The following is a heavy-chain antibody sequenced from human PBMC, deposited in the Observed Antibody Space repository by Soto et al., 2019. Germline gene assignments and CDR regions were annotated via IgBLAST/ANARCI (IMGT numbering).Heavy chain of an antibody. CDR1: GFIFSDYW. Sequence: PGGSRRLSCAAAGFIFSDYWMHWVRQAPGKGLGXVAXINXXXXXTXXXSVKGRFTISRDNAKNMIYLQMNSLRVEETAMYYWGRGSGPGGRPYWGQGISVPVSS. V-gene: IGHV3-74*01. D-gene: IGHD6-25*01. J-gene: IGHJ4*02. CDR3: GRGSGPGGRPY. CDR2: INXXXXX.